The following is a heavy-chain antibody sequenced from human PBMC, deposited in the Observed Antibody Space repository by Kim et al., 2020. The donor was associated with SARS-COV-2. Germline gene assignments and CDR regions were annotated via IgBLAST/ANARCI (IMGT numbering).Heavy chain of an antibody. CDR3: ARHSGSYSDFDY. Sequence: YYADSVKGRFTISRDNSKTTLYLQMNSLRAEDTAVYYCARHSGSYSDFDYWGQGTLVTVSS. J-gene: IGHJ4*02. V-gene: IGHV3-53*01. D-gene: IGHD1-26*01.